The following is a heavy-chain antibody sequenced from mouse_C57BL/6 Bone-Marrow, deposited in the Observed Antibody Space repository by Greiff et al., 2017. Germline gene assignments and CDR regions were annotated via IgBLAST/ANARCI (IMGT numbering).Heavy chain of an antibody. Sequence: QVTLKESGPGLLQPSQTLSLTCYFSGFSLSTFGMGVGWIRQPSGKGLGWLAHIWWDDDKYYNPALKSRLTTSKDTSKNQVYLKITNVDTADTATYYCARIAHYDGYYGFAYWGQGTLVTVSA. J-gene: IGHJ3*01. CDR3: ARIAHYDGYYGFAY. CDR2: IWWDDDK. CDR1: GFSLSTFGMG. V-gene: IGHV8-8*01. D-gene: IGHD2-3*01.